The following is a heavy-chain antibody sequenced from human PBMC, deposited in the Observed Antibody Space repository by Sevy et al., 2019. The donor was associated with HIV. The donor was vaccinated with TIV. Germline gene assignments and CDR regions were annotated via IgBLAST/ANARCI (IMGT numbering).Heavy chain of an antibody. D-gene: IGHD5-12*01. CDR3: VEDGCSDAGCPRGYFEH. CDR1: GFSFSSYG. J-gene: IGHJ4*02. CDR2: VHFDGNEK. V-gene: IGHV3-30*02. Sequence: GGSLRLSCAASGFSFSSYGMHWVRQPLGKGLEWVAFVHFDGNEKWYADSGKGRFTISRDNSKSTIFLQMDSLRMEDTAVYYCVEDGCSDAGCPRGYFEHWGQGTLVTVSS.